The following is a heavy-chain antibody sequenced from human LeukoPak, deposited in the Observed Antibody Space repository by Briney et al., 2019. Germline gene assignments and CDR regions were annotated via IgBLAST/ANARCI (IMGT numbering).Heavy chain of an antibody. D-gene: IGHD3-22*01. CDR2: ISGSGGST. Sequence: GGSLRLSCAASGFTFSSYAMSWVSQAQGKGLEWVSAISGSGGSTYYADSVKGRFTISRGNSKNTLYLQMNSQRAEDTAVYYCAKDPVESYYDSIGYYVDYWGQGTLVTVSA. CDR1: GFTFSSYA. CDR3: AKDPVESYYDSIGYYVDY. V-gene: IGHV3-23*01. J-gene: IGHJ4*02.